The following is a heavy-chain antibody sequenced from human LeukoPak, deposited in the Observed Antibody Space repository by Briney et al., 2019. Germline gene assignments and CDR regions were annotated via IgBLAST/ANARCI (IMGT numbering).Heavy chain of an antibody. CDR1: GGSISNYY. CDR2: IYYSGST. V-gene: IGHV4-59*01. J-gene: IGHJ4*02. CDR3: ATWVWGNHFDY. Sequence: PSETLSLTCTVSGGSISNYYWSWIRQPPGKGLEWIGYIYYSGSTNHNPSLKSRVTISVDTSKNQFSLKLSSVTAADTAVYYCATWVWGNHFDYWGQGTLVTVSS. D-gene: IGHD6-13*01.